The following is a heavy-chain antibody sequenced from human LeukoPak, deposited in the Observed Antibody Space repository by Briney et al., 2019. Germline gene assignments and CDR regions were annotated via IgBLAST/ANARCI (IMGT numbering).Heavy chain of an antibody. CDR1: GFTFSSYG. V-gene: IGHV3-33*01. J-gene: IGHJ4*02. CDR3: ARGYGDSQGLFDY. Sequence: GGSLRLSCAASGFTFSSYGMHWVRQAPGKGLEWVAVIWYDGSNKYYADSVKGRFTISRDNSKNTLYLQMNSLRAEDTAVYYCARGYGDSQGLFDYWGQGTLVTVSS. CDR2: IWYDGSNK. D-gene: IGHD4-17*01.